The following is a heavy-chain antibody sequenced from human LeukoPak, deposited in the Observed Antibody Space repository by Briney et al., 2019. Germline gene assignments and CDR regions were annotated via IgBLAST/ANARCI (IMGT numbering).Heavy chain of an antibody. V-gene: IGHV3-23*01. CDR3: AKDWDDIAVAGTDPYLFDY. Sequence: GGSLRLSCSASGFTFSSYAMSWVRQAPGKGLEGVSALSGSGGSTYYADSVKGRFTISRDNSKNTLYLQMNSLRAEDTAVYYCAKDWDDIAVAGTDPYLFDYWGQGTLVTVSS. CDR1: GFTFSSYA. D-gene: IGHD6-19*01. CDR2: LSGSGGST. J-gene: IGHJ4*02.